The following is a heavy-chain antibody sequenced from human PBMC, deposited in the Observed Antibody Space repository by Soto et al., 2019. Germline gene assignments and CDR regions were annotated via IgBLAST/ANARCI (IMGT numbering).Heavy chain of an antibody. CDR3: ARDGGPYYVILYGYRVDYYFDE. V-gene: IGHV1-3*01. CDR1: GYTFTSYA. J-gene: IGHJ4*02. D-gene: IGHD3-9*01. CDR2: INAGNGNT. Sequence: VSSVQVSCKASGYTFTSYAMHWVRQAPGQRLEWMGWINAGNGNTKYSQKFQGRVTITRDTSASTAYMELSSLRSEDTAVYYCARDGGPYYVILYGYRVDYYFDECGQGTLVTVSS.